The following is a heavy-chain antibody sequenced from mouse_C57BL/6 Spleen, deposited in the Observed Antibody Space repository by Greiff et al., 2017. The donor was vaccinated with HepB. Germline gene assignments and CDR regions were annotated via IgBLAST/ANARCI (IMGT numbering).Heavy chain of an antibody. CDR3: ATYPHCERLYYFDY. CDR1: GYTFTSYW. V-gene: IGHV1-50*01. J-gene: IGHJ2*01. CDR2: IDPSDSYT. Sequence: QVQLQQPGAELVKPGASVKLSCKASGYTFTSYWMQWVKQRPGQGLEWIGEIDPSDSYTNYNQKFKGKATLTVDPSSSTAYMQLSSLTSEDSAVYYCATYPHCERLYYFDYWGQGTTLTVSS. D-gene: IGHD3-2*02.